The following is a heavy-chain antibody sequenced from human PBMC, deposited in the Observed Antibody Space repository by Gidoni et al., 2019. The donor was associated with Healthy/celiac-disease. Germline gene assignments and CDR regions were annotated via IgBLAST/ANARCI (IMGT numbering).Heavy chain of an antibody. CDR3: ARDQYYGSGSYYYNWFDP. CDR2: ISAYNGNT. D-gene: IGHD3-10*01. CDR1: GYTFTSYG. Sequence: QVQLVQSGAEVKKPGASVKVYCKASGYTFTSYGISWVRQAPGQGLEWMGWISAYNGNTNYSQQLQGRVPMTTDTSTSTAYMVLRSLRSDDTAVYYCARDQYYGSGSYYYNWFDPWGQGTLVTVSS. J-gene: IGHJ5*02. V-gene: IGHV1-18*01.